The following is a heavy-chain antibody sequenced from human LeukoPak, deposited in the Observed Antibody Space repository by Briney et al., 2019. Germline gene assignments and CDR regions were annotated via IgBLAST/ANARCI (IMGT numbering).Heavy chain of an antibody. Sequence: PGESLKISCKGSGSRFTSYWISWVRQMPGKGLEWMGRIDPSDSYTNYSPSFQGHVTISADKSISTAYLQWSSLKASDTAMYYCARTYFGELDYWGQGTLVTVSS. CDR1: GSRFTSYW. V-gene: IGHV5-10-1*01. J-gene: IGHJ4*02. CDR3: ARTYFGELDY. CDR2: IDPSDSYT. D-gene: IGHD3-10*01.